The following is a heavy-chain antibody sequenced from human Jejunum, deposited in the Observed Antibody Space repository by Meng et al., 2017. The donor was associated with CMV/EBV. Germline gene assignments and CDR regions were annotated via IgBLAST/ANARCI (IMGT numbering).Heavy chain of an antibody. CDR2: IYYSGST. D-gene: IGHD3-3*01. CDR3: ARAVLRFLEWDLSPHPYGMEV. J-gene: IGHJ6*02. Sequence: RQAPGKGLEWIGSIYYSGSTYYNPSLKSRVTISVDTSKNQFSLKLSSVTAADTAVYYCARAVLRFLEWDLSPHPYGMEVWGQGTTVTVSS. V-gene: IGHV4-39*01.